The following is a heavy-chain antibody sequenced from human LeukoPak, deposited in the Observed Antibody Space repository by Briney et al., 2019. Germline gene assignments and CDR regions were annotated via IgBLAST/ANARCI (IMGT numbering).Heavy chain of an antibody. D-gene: IGHD6-13*01. J-gene: IGHJ4*02. CDR1: EFIFSSYA. CDR3: ATESSTWYFDY. Sequence: PGGSLRLSCAASEFIFSSYAMSWVRQAPGKGLEWVSGISGSGGSTDYADSVEGRFTISRDNSKNTLYLQMNSLRAEDTAVYYCATESSTWYFDYWGQGTQVTVSS. V-gene: IGHV3-23*01. CDR2: ISGSGGST.